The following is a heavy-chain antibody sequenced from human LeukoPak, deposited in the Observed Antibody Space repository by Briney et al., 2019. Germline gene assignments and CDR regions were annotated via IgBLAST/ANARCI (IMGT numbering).Heavy chain of an antibody. D-gene: IGHD3-10*01. Sequence: SETLSLTCTVSGVSISSSNSYWGWIRQPPGKGLEWIGSIYTSGSTNYNPSLKSRVTISVDTSKNQFSLKLSSVTAADTAVYYCARQTGSGLFSLPGGQGTLVTVSS. J-gene: IGHJ4*02. CDR3: ARQTGSGLFSLP. CDR1: GVSISSSNSY. V-gene: IGHV4-39*01. CDR2: IYTSGST.